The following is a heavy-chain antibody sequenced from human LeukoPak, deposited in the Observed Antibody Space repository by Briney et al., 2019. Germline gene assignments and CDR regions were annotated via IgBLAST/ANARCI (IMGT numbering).Heavy chain of an antibody. CDR1: GFFVSSGYY. D-gene: IGHD6-13*01. CDR3: ARVNSSSRRWFDP. J-gene: IGHJ5*02. V-gene: IGHV4-38-2*02. Sequence: SETLSLTCSVSGFFVSSGYYWGWIRQPPGKGLEWIGSIYHRGTTYYNPSLKSRVSMSVDTSKNQFSLKLSSVTAADTAIYYCARVNSSSRRWFDPWGRGSLVTVSS. CDR2: IYHRGTT.